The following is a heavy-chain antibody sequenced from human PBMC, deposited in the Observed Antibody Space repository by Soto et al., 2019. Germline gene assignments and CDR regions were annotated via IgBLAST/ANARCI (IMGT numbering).Heavy chain of an antibody. J-gene: IGHJ1*01. CDR1: GYSFTSYG. CDR3: AMDFVDRPENFKH. D-gene: IGHD3-16*02. V-gene: IGHV1-18*04. CDR2: ISPLKGRT. Sequence: QVQLVQSGPDLKRPGASMKVSCKASGYSFTSYGISWMRQAPGQGLEWMAWISPLKGRTQYSQKAQGRVTLSTDTSSNTAYMEMTTLRVDDTAVYYCAMDFVDRPENFKHWGQGTLVTVS.